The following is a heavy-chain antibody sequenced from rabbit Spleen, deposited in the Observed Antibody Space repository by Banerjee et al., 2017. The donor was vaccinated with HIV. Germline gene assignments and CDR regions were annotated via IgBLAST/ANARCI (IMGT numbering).Heavy chain of an antibody. J-gene: IGHJ6*01. V-gene: IGHV1S45*01. CDR2: IDGGSSGFI. CDR3: ARDTSSSFSSYGMDL. Sequence: QEQLTETGGGLVQPGGSLTLTCTASGVSFSDKDVMCWVRQAPGKGLEWIACIDGGSSGFIYSATWATGRFTISKTSSTTVTLQMTSLTVADTATYFCARDTSSSFSSYGMDLWGQGTLVTVS. D-gene: IGHD1-1*01. CDR1: GVSFSDKDV.